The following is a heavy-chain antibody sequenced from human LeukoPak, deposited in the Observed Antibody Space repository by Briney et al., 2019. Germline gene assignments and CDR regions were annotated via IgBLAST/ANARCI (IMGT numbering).Heavy chain of an antibody. D-gene: IGHD6-13*01. CDR1: GFTFSTYG. V-gene: IGHV3-30*02. CDR2: IRYVGINK. Sequence: GGSLRLSCAASGFTFSTYGMHWVRQAPGKGLEWVSFIRYVGINKYYADSVKGRFTISRDNSKNTLYLQMNSLRPEDTALYYCATGGSIAAAFDPWGQGTLVTVSS. CDR3: ATGGSIAAAFDP. J-gene: IGHJ5*02.